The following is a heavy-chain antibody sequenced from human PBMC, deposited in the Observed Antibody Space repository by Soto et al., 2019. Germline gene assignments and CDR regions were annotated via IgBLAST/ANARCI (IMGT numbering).Heavy chain of an antibody. Sequence: LSLTCTVSGGSISSGGYYWSWIRQAPGKGLEWVSYISSSSSYTNYADSVKGRFTISRDNAKNSLYLQMNSLRAEDTAVYYCARGYGDGDAFDIWGQGTMVTVSS. CDR3: ARGYGDGDAFDI. V-gene: IGHV3-11*05. CDR2: ISSSSSYT. J-gene: IGHJ3*02. CDR1: GGSISSGGYY. D-gene: IGHD4-17*01.